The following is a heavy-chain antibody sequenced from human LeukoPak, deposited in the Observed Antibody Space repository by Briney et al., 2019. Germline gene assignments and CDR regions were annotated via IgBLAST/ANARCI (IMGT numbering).Heavy chain of an antibody. Sequence: PSETLSLTCTVSGGSISSYYWSWIRQPAGKGLEWIGRIYTSGSTNYNPSLKSRVTMSVDTSKNHFSLKLSSVTAADTAVYYCARDRYYYDSSGYLFDYWGQGTLVTVSS. J-gene: IGHJ4*02. D-gene: IGHD3-22*01. CDR2: IYTSGST. CDR3: ARDRYYYDSSGYLFDY. CDR1: GGSISSYY. V-gene: IGHV4-4*07.